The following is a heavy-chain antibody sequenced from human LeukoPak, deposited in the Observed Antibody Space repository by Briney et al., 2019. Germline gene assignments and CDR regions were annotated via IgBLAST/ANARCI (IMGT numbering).Heavy chain of an antibody. CDR2: IIPIFGTE. V-gene: IGHV1-69*13. CDR3: ARARRVYCSSTSCYGSAFDI. Sequence: SVKVSCKASGGTFSSYAISGVRQAPGQGLEWMGGIIPIFGTENYAQKFKGGVTITADESTSTAYMEMSSLRSEDTAVYYCARARRVYCSSTSCYGSAFDIWGQGTMVTVSS. D-gene: IGHD2-2*01. J-gene: IGHJ3*02. CDR1: GGTFSSYA.